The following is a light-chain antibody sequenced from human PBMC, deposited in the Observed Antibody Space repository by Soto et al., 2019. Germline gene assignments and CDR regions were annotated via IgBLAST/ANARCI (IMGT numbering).Light chain of an antibody. CDR2: EAS. Sequence: ILLTQSPATLSLSPGESATLSCRASESVSTFLAWYQQKPGQAPRLLIYEASSRATGIPARFSGGGSGTVFTLTISRLEPEDFEVYYCQQRSNWPWTFGQGTKVDI. CDR1: ESVSTF. CDR3: QQRSNWPWT. J-gene: IGKJ1*01. V-gene: IGKV3-11*01.